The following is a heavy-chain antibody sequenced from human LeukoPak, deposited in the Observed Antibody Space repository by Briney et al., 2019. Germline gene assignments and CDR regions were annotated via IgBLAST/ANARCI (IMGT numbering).Heavy chain of an antibody. CDR3: ARTSIYYDSSGYRS. Sequence: SETLSLTCAVYGGSFSGYYWSWIRQPPGKGLEWIGEINHSGSTNYNPSLKSRVTISVDTSKNQFSLKLSSVTAADTAVYYCARTSIYYDSSGYRSWGQGTRVTVSS. D-gene: IGHD3-22*01. V-gene: IGHV4-34*01. CDR2: INHSGST. CDR1: GGSFSGYY. J-gene: IGHJ5*02.